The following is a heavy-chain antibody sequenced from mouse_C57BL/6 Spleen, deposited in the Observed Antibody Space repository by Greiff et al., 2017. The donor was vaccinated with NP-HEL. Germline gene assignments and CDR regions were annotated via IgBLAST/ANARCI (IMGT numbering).Heavy chain of an antibody. V-gene: IGHV1-82*01. J-gene: IGHJ1*03. CDR2: IYPGDGGT. Sequence: QVQLQQSGPELVKPGASVKISCKASGYAFTSSWMNWVKQRPGKGLEWIGRIYPGDGGTNYNGKFKGKATLTADKSSSTAYMQLSSLTSEDSAIYFCARVKGNQGYFEVWGTGTTVTVAS. D-gene: IGHD3-2*02. CDR1: GYAFTSSW. CDR3: ARVKGNQGYFEV.